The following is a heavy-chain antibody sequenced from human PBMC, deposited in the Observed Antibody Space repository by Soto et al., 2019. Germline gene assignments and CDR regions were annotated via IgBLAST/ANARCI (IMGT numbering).Heavy chain of an antibody. V-gene: IGHV4-31*03. CDR3: SALKRYLYYFDY. D-gene: IGHD1-1*01. Sequence: SSETLSLTCTVSGGSISSGGYYWSWIRQHPGKGLEWIGYIYYSGSTYYNPSLKSRVTISVDTSKNQFSLKLSSVTAADTAVYYCSALKRYLYYFDYWGQGTLVTVSS. CDR1: GGSISSGGYY. CDR2: IYYSGST. J-gene: IGHJ4*02.